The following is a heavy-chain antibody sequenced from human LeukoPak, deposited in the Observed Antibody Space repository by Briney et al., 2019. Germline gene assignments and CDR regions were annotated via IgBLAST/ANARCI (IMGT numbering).Heavy chain of an antibody. CDR3: ARGYGGSSDLNWFDP. CDR1: GGSINSSNW. J-gene: IGHJ5*02. CDR2: IYHSGGT. Sequence: SETLSLTCAVSGGSINSSNWWSWVRQPPGKGLEWIGEIYHSGGTNYNPSLKSRVTISVDKSKNQFSLKLSSVTAADTAVYYCARGYGGSSDLNWFDPWGQGTLVTVSS. V-gene: IGHV4-4*02. D-gene: IGHD4-17*01.